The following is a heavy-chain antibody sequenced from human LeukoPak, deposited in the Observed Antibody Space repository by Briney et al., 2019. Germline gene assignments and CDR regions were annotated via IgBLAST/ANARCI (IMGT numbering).Heavy chain of an antibody. CDR1: GGSFSGYY. J-gene: IGHJ5*02. CDR3: ARPPFYP. CDR2: FNHSGST. V-gene: IGHV4-34*01. Sequence: SETLSLTCAVYGGSFSGYYWSWNSQPPGKGLEWNGEFNHSGSTNYNPSLKSRVTISVDTSKNQFSLKLSSVAAADTAVYYCARPPFYPWGQGTLVTVSS.